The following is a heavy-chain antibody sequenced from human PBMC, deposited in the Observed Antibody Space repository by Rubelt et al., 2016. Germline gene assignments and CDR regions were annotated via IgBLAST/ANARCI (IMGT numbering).Heavy chain of an antibody. D-gene: IGHD1-1*01. V-gene: IGHV3-30*04. J-gene: IGHJ6*02. CDR1: GFTFSSYA. Sequence: QVQLVESGGGVVQPGRSLRLSCAASGFTFSSYAMHWVRQAPGKGLEWVAVISYDGSNKYYADSVKGRFSISRDNAKNSLYLRMNSLRAEDTAVYYCASTTYYYYGMDVWGQGTTVTVSS. CDR2: ISYDGSNK. CDR3: ASTTYYYYGMDV.